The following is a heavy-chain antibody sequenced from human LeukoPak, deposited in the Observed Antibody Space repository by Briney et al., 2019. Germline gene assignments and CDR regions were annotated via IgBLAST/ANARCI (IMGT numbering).Heavy chain of an antibody. J-gene: IGHJ6*04. CDR3: ARDGYSSSSGTDA. CDR1: GFTFSNYE. D-gene: IGHD6-6*01. V-gene: IGHV3-48*03. CDR2: ISSSGSAI. Sequence: PGGSLRLSCAASGFTFSNYEMNWVRQAPGKGLEWVSYISSSGSAIYYADSVKGRFTISRDNAKNSLYLQMNSLRAEDTAVYYCARDGYSSSSGTDAWGKGTTVTVSS.